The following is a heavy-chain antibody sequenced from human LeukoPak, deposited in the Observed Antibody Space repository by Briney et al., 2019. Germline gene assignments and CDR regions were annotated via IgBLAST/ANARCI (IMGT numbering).Heavy chain of an antibody. CDR3: ARDVYSSSWTTGYCFDY. J-gene: IGHJ4*02. D-gene: IGHD6-13*01. CDR2: INHSGST. CDR1: GGSFSGYY. Sequence: SETLSLTCAVYGGSFSGYYWSWIRQPPGKGLEWIGEINHSGSTNYNPSLKSRVTISVDTSKNQFSLKLSSVTAADTAVYYCARDVYSSSWTTGYCFDYWGQGTLVTVSS. V-gene: IGHV4-34*01.